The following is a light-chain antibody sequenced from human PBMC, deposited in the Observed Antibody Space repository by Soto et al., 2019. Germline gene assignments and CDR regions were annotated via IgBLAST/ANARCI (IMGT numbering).Light chain of an antibody. CDR3: QQYNSYSWT. CDR1: QSISSW. J-gene: IGKJ1*01. CDR2: KAS. V-gene: IGKV1-5*03. Sequence: DIQMSQSPSTLSASLVYIFTVTFRASQSISSWLAWYQQKPGKAPKLLIYKASSLESGVPSRFSGSGSGTEFTLTISSLQPDDFATYYCQQYNSYSWTFGQGTKVDIK.